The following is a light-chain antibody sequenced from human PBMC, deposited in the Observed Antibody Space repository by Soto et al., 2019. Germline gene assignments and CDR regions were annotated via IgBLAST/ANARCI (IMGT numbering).Light chain of an antibody. Sequence: EIVLTQSPATLSLFPGERATLSCRASQSVSSLLGWYQQKPCQAPRLLIYDASNRATGIPARFSGSGSGTNFTLTISSLEPEDFGVYYCHQRSHWPPSFGPGTTVDIK. CDR2: DAS. J-gene: IGKJ3*01. CDR1: QSVSSL. V-gene: IGKV3-11*01. CDR3: HQRSHWPPS.